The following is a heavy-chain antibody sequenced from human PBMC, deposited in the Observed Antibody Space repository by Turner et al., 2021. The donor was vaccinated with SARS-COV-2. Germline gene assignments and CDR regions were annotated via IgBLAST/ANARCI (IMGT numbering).Heavy chain of an antibody. CDR3: AGEVVVLATTHYGMDV. CDR1: GGSISSSSYY. D-gene: IGHD2-21*01. V-gene: IGHV4-39*01. J-gene: IGHJ6*02. Sequence: QLQLQESGPGLVNPSETLSLTCTVSGGSISSSSYYWGWIRQPPGKGLEWIGSIYYSGSTYYNPSLKSRVTISVDTSKNQFSLKLSSVTAADTAVYYCAGEVVVLATTHYGMDVWGQGTTVTVSS. CDR2: IYYSGST.